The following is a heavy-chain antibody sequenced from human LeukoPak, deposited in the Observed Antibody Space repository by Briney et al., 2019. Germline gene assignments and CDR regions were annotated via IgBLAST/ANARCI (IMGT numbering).Heavy chain of an antibody. J-gene: IGHJ4*02. CDR1: GGSISSYY. D-gene: IGHD6-13*01. CDR2: IYYSGSI. CDR3: ATTGATSPYSASWFYFDY. Sequence: SETLSLTCTVSGGSISSYYWSWIRQPPGKGLEWIGYIYYSGSINYNPSLKSRVTISLDTAKNQFSLKLRSVTAEDTAVYYCATTGATSPYSASWFYFDYWGQGTLVTVSS. V-gene: IGHV4-59*08.